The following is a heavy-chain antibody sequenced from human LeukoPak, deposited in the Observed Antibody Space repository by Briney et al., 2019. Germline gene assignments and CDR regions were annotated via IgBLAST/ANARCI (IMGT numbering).Heavy chain of an antibody. V-gene: IGHV1-24*01. CDR3: ATFRAPFCSGGSCYGFDP. D-gene: IGHD2-15*01. J-gene: IGHJ5*02. CDR1: GDTLTELS. CDR2: FDPEDGET. Sequence: ASVKVSCKVSGDTLTELSMHWVRQAPGKGLEWRGGFDPEDGETIYAQKFQGRVTMTEDTSTDTAYMELSSLRSEDTAVYYCATFRAPFCSGGSCYGFDPWGQGTLVTVSS.